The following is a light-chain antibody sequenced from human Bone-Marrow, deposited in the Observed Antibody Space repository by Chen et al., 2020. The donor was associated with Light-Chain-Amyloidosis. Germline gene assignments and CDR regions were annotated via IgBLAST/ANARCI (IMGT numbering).Light chain of an antibody. Sequence: SYVLTQSPSVSVGPGQTARITCGGNNIGIKSVHWYQQKPGQAPVLVVFDDYDRPSGIPERFSGSNSGNTATLTINRVEAGDEADYYCQVWDSSSDHVVFGGGTKLTVL. CDR3: QVWDSSSDHVV. V-gene: IGLV3-21*02. CDR2: DDY. CDR1: NIGIKS. J-gene: IGLJ3*02.